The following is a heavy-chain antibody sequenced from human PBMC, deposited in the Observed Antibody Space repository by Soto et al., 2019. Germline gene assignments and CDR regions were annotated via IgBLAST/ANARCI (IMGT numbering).Heavy chain of an antibody. V-gene: IGHV4-39*01. CDR2: IYYIGST. CDR3: ARLGDLVNYYYMDV. CDR1: GGPISSSNHY. Sequence: QLQLQESGPGLVKPAETLSVTCTVSGGPISSSNHYWGWIRQPPGKGLEWIGSIYYIGSTYYNPSVQSRVTISVDTSKNQFSLKVKSVTAADTAVYFCARLGDLVNYYYMDVGGKGTTVPVSS. D-gene: IGHD2-8*02. J-gene: IGHJ6*03.